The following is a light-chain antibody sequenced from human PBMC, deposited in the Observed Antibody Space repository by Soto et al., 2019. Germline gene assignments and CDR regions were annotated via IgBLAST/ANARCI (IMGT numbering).Light chain of an antibody. V-gene: IGKV3-20*01. J-gene: IGKJ1*01. Sequence: EFVLTQSPGTLSLSPGERATLSCRASQTVRNNYLAWYQQKPGQAPRLLIYDASSRATGIPDRFSGGGSGTDFTLTISRLEPEDFAVYSCHQYGSSPWTLGQGTKVDIK. CDR2: DAS. CDR1: QTVRNNY. CDR3: HQYGSSPWT.